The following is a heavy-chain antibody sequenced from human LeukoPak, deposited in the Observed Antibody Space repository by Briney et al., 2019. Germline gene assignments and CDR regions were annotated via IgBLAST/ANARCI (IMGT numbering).Heavy chain of an antibody. Sequence: GRSLRLSCAASGFTFSSYGMHWVRQAPGKGLEWVAAISYDGSNKYYADSVKGRFTISRDNAKNSLYLQMNSLRAEDTAVYYCASDSSSWYLEEDYWGQGTLVTVSS. J-gene: IGHJ4*02. CDR2: ISYDGSNK. CDR1: GFTFSSYG. D-gene: IGHD6-13*01. CDR3: ASDSSSWYLEEDY. V-gene: IGHV3-30*03.